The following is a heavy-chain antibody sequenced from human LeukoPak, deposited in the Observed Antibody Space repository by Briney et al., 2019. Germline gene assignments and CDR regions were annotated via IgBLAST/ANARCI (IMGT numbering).Heavy chain of an antibody. Sequence: GASVKVSCKASGYTFTGYYMNWVRQAPGQGLEWMGRIHPNSGDTNYAQKLQGRVTMTRDASISTAYLELSRLTSDDTAVYYCARDEDVGDCTTTSCGWFDPWGQGTLATVSS. D-gene: IGHD2-2*01. CDR2: IHPNSGDT. CDR3: ARDEDVGDCTTTSCGWFDP. CDR1: GYTFTGYY. V-gene: IGHV1-2*06. J-gene: IGHJ5*02.